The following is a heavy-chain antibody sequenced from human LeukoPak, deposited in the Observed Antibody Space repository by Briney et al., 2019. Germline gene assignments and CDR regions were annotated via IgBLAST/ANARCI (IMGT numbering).Heavy chain of an antibody. CDR1: GFTFTNYA. D-gene: IGHD2-21*02. CDR2: ISSSGGTT. Sequence: QSGGSLRLSCAASGFTFTNYAMNWVRQAPGKGLEWLSAISSSGGTTCYADSVKGRFTISRDNSRNTLYLQMNSLRVADTAVYFCTKVRLSNLYYYYGMDVWGQGTTVTVSS. J-gene: IGHJ6*02. CDR3: TKVRLSNLYYYYGMDV. V-gene: IGHV3-23*01.